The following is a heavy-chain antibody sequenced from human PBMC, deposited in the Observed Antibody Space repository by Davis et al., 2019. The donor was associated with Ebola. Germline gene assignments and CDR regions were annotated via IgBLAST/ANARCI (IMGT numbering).Heavy chain of an antibody. D-gene: IGHD2-21*02. CDR3: ARGGLLVTAVQPLYFQD. Sequence: PSETLSLTCTVSGGSVSSGSYYWSWIRQHPGKGLEYVGYFYSGGITYYNPSLRSRVSISADTSKNQFSLNLSSVTAADTALYYCARGGLLVTAVQPLYFQDWGQGSPVTVSS. J-gene: IGHJ1*01. CDR1: GGSVSSGSYY. V-gene: IGHV4-31*03. CDR2: FYSGGIT.